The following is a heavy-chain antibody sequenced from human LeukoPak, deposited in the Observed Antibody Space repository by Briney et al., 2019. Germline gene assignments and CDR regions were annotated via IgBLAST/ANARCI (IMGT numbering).Heavy chain of an antibody. CDR3: ARSRFNYDSSGYSSFYH. J-gene: IGHJ4*02. D-gene: IGHD3-22*01. CDR1: GFTFSTYW. V-gene: IGHV3-7*01. Sequence: GGSLRLSCAASGFTFSTYWMSWVRQAPGKGLEWVANIKQDGSEKYYVDSVKGRFTISRDNAKNSLYLQMNSLRAEDTAVYYCARSRFNYDSSGYSSFYHWGQGTLVTVSS. CDR2: IKQDGSEK.